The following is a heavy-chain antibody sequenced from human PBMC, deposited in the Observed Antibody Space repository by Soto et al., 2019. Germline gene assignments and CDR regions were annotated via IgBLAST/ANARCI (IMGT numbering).Heavy chain of an antibody. CDR2: IYYSAST. Sequence: PSDTLSLTCTVSGASISSYIYYWSWIRQHPGKGLEWIGHIYYSASTHHNPSLKSRVTISLDTSQNHLSLKSSTATAAATADYNCSGGSSPWAEGPVVTVS. CDR3: SGGSSP. V-gene: IGHV4-31*06. CDR1: GASISSYIYY. D-gene: IGHD1-26*01. J-gene: IGHJ5*02.